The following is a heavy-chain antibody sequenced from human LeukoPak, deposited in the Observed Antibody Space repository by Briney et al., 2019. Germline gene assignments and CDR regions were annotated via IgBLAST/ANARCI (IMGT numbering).Heavy chain of an antibody. CDR2: INTSGNS. J-gene: IGHJ3*02. V-gene: IGHV4-59*10. CDR1: GGSFSGYY. D-gene: IGHD3-16*01. Sequence: SETLSLTCAVYGGSFSGYYWSWIRQPAGKGLEWIGRINTSGNSNYNPSLRSRVTMSVDTSKNQFSLNLSSVTAADTAVYYCARGGAPPDAFDIWGQGTMVTVSS. CDR3: ARGGAPPDAFDI.